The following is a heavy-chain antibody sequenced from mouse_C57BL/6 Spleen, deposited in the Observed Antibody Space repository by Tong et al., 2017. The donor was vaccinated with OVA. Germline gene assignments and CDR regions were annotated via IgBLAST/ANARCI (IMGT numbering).Heavy chain of an antibody. D-gene: IGHD3-2*02. V-gene: IGHV1-7*01. CDR2: INPSSGYT. CDR3: ARRKDSSGPGFAY. J-gene: IGHJ3*01. CDR1: GYTFTSYW. Sequence: VKLQDYGAELAKPGASVKLSCKASGYTFTSYWMHWVKQRPGQGLEWIGYINPSSGYTKYNQKFKDKATLTADKSSSTAYMQLSSLTYEDSAVYYCARRKDSSGPGFAYWGQGTLVTVSA.